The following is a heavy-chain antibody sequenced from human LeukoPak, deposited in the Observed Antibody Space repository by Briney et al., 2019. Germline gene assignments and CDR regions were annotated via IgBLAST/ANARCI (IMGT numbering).Heavy chain of an antibody. CDR2: INAANGNT. J-gene: IGHJ5*02. CDR3: ARGAPIRVAVAATFDP. CDR1: GFTFTTYT. V-gene: IGHV1-3*01. D-gene: IGHD6-19*01. Sequence: GASVKVSCKTSGFTFTTYTMHWVRQAPGQRHEWMGWINAANGNTQYSQKFQGRVTITRDTSASTAYMELSSLRSEDTAVYYCARGAPIRVAVAATFDPWGQGTLVTVPS.